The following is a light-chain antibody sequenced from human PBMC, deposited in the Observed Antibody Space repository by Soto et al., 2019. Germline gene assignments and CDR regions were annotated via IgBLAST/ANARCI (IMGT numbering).Light chain of an antibody. CDR3: SAYTTSSTIV. CDR1: SSDVGGFNF. V-gene: IGLV2-14*01. CDR2: DVS. Sequence: QSVLTQPASLSGSPGQSITISCTGTSSDVGGFNFVSWYQQPPGKAPKLMIYDVSHRPSGVSNRFSGSKSGNTASLTISGLQAEDEGDYYCSAYTTSSTIVFGTGTKVTVL. J-gene: IGLJ1*01.